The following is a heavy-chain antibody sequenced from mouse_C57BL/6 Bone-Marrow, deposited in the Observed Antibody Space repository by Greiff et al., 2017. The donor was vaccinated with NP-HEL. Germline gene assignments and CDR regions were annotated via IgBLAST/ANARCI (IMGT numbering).Heavy chain of an antibody. D-gene: IGHD1-1*01. CDR2: IHPNSGST. V-gene: IGHV1-64*01. CDR3: TREEVDCCGSSFAY. CDR1: GYTFTSYW. Sequence: QVQLQQPGAELVKPGASVKLSCKASGYTFTSYWMHWVKQRPGQGLEWIGMIHPNSGSTNYNEKFKSKATLTVDKSSSTAYMQLSSLTSEDSAVYYCTREEVDCCGSSFAYWGQGTLVTVSA. J-gene: IGHJ3*01.